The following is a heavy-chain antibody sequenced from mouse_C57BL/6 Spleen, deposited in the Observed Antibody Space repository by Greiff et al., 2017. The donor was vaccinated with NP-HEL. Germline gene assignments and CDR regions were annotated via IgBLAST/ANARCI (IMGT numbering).Heavy chain of an antibody. V-gene: IGHV14-2*01. Sequence: EVKLVESGAELVKPGASVKLSCTASGFNIKDYYMHWVKQRTEQGLEWIGRIDPEDGETKYAPKFQGKATITADTSSNTAYLQLSSLTSEDTAVYYSAKGIYYYGSSWAMDYWGQGTSVTVSS. J-gene: IGHJ4*01. CDR2: IDPEDGET. CDR3: AKGIYYYGSSWAMDY. D-gene: IGHD1-1*01. CDR1: GFNIKDYY.